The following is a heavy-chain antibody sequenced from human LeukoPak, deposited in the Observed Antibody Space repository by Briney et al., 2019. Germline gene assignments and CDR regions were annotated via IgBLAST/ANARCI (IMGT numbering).Heavy chain of an antibody. CDR1: GFPFNDYA. J-gene: IGHJ4*02. D-gene: IGHD6-19*01. Sequence: GGSLRLSCAASGFPFNDYAMHWVRQTPGKGLEWVSGISWNSGSKGYAGSVKGRFTISRDNAKNSLYLQMNSLRSEDTALYYCAKDNIRIVVAGTIDYWGQGTLVTVSS. CDR2: ISWNSGSK. V-gene: IGHV3-9*01. CDR3: AKDNIRIVVAGTIDY.